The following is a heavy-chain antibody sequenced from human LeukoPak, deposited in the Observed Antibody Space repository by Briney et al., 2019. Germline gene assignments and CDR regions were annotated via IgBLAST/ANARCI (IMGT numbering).Heavy chain of an antibody. CDR3: ARAASGGLSEDY. CDR1: GFNISTRY. J-gene: IGHJ4*02. CDR2: IYSGGTI. Sequence: GGSLRLSCAASGFNISTRYMRWVRQAPGKGLEWVSLIYSGGTIYYADSVKGRFTISRDDSKNMLYLQMNSLRADDTAMYYCARAASGGLSEDYWGQGTLVTVSS. V-gene: IGHV3-53*01. D-gene: IGHD3-10*01.